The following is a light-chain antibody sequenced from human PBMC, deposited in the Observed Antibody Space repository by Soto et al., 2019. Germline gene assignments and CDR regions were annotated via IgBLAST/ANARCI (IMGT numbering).Light chain of an antibody. CDR3: SSYTTSSTVV. J-gene: IGLJ2*01. CDR2: DVS. CDR1: SSDVGGYNY. Sequence: QSALTQPASVSGSPGPSITLSCTGTSSDVGGYNYVSWYQQHPGQAPKLLIYDVSNRPSGVSNRFSGSKSGNSASLTISGLQAEDEADYYCSSYTTSSTVVFGGGTKLTVL. V-gene: IGLV2-14*03.